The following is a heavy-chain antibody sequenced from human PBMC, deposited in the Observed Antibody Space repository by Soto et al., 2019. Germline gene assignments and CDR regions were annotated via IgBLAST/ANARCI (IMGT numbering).Heavy chain of an antibody. CDR2: IIPIFGTA. D-gene: IGHD6-19*01. CDR1: GGTFSSYA. CDR3: ALEPGYSSGWTTRYFDL. V-gene: IGHV1-69*01. J-gene: IGHJ2*01. Sequence: QVQLVQSGAEVKKPGSSVKVSCKASGGTFSSYAISWVRQAPGQGLEWMGGIIPIFGTANYAQKFQGRVTITADESTSTAYMELSSLRSEDTAVYYCALEPGYSSGWTTRYFDLWGRGTLVTVSS.